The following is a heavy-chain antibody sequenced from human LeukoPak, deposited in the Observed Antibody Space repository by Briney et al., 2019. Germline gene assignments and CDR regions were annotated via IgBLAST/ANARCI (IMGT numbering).Heavy chain of an antibody. Sequence: GGSLRLSCATSGFTFSAYAINWVRQAPGKGLEWVSSINSAGVSIYYADSVKGRFTISRDNAQNSLFLQLTSLRAEDTAVYYCARGRQAGGPYYSDHWGQGTLVTVSS. CDR2: INSAGVSI. D-gene: IGHD6-25*01. CDR1: GFTFSAYA. V-gene: IGHV3-21*01. J-gene: IGHJ4*02. CDR3: ARGRQAGGPYYSDH.